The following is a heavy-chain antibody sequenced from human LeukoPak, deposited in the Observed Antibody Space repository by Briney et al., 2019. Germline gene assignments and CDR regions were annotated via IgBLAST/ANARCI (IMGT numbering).Heavy chain of an antibody. V-gene: IGHV1-69*05. J-gene: IGHJ5*02. D-gene: IGHD2-15*01. Sequence: GASVKVSCKASGGTFSSYAISWVRQAPGQGLEWMGGIIPIFGTANYAQKFQGRVTITTDESTSAAYMELSSLRSEDTAVYYCARDGRPKLGYCSGGSCLGLDWFDPWGQGTLVTVSS. CDR3: ARDGRPKLGYCSGGSCLGLDWFDP. CDR1: GGTFSSYA. CDR2: IIPIFGTA.